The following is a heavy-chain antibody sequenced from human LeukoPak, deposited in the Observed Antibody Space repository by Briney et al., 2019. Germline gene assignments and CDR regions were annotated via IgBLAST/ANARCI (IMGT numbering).Heavy chain of an antibody. CDR2: IIPIFGTA. J-gene: IGHJ4*02. D-gene: IGHD3-16*01. Sequence: GASVKVSCKASGYTFTGYYMHWVRQAPGQGLEWMGGIIPIFGTANYAQKFQGRVTITADKSTSTAYMELSSLRSEDTAVYYCARDLPGGENWGQGTLVTVSS. CDR3: ARDLPGGEN. V-gene: IGHV1-69*06. CDR1: GYTFTGYY.